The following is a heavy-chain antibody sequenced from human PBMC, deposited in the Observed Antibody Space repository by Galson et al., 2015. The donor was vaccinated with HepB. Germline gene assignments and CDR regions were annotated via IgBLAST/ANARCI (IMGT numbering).Heavy chain of an antibody. CDR1: GFTFSSYW. CDR3: AIFPVVGYGGIDAFDI. D-gene: IGHD5-12*01. J-gene: IGHJ3*02. V-gene: IGHV3-74*01. Sequence: SLRLSCAASGFTFSSYWMHWVRQAPGKGLVWVSRINSDGSSTSYADSVKGRFTISRDNAKNTLYLQMNSLRAEDTAVYYCAIFPVVGYGGIDAFDIWGQGTMVTVSS. CDR2: INSDGSST.